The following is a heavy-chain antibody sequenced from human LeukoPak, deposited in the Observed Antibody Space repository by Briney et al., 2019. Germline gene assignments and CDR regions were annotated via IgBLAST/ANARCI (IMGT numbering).Heavy chain of an antibody. CDR2: IYYSGST. CDR3: ARAIRIVGATRFDY. Sequence: KASETLSLTCTVSGGSIGSGGYYWSWIRQHPGKGLEWIGYIYYSGSTYYNPSLKSRPTISVDTSKSQFSLKLSSVTAADTAVYYCARAIRIVGATRFDYWGQGTLVTVSS. CDR1: GGSIGSGGYY. V-gene: IGHV4-31*03. J-gene: IGHJ4*02. D-gene: IGHD1-26*01.